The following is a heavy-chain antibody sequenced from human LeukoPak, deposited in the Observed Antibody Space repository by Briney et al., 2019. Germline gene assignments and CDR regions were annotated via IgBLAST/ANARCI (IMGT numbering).Heavy chain of an antibody. CDR2: IYYSGST. D-gene: IGHD6-13*01. V-gene: IGHV4-39*01. J-gene: IGHJ4*02. CDR3: ARNGQQLVPLYYFDY. Sequence: SETLSLTCAVTGGSISSSSYYWGWIRQPPGKGLEWIGTIYYSGSTYYNPSLKSRVTISVDTSKNQFSLTLSSVAAADTAVYYCARNGQQLVPLYYFDYWGEGTLVTVSS. CDR1: GGSISSSSYY.